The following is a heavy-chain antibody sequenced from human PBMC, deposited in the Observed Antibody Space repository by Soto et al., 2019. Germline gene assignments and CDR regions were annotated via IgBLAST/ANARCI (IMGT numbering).Heavy chain of an antibody. J-gene: IGHJ4*02. Sequence: ASVKVSCKASGGTFSSYRINWVRQAPGQGLEWVGGIIPIYRTADYAQEFQGRVTITADESARTAYMELRSLKSRDTAVYYCVRDSGAKLSSSWGQGTLVTVSS. CDR2: IIPIYRTA. D-gene: IGHD6-13*01. CDR3: VRDSGAKLSSS. CDR1: GGTFSSYR. V-gene: IGHV1-69*13.